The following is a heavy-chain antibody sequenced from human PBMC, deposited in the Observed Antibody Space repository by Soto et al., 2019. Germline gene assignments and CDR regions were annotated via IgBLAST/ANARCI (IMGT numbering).Heavy chain of an antibody. CDR2: IIPLYGPA. CDR1: GGTFSSYA. CDR3: AKGPSMVRGVIGNWFDP. J-gene: IGHJ5*02. Sequence: QVPLVQSGAEVKKPGSSVTVSCKASGGTFSSYAIHWVRQAPGQGLEWMGGIIPLYGPAKYAQRFQGRVKISAVESTTTVYMELTILTSQGTAVYYCAKGPSMVRGVIGNWFDPWGHGILVTGSS. D-gene: IGHD3-10*01. V-gene: IGHV1-69*01.